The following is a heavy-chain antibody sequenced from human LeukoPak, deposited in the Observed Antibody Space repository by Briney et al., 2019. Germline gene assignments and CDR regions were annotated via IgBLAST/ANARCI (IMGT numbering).Heavy chain of an antibody. V-gene: IGHV3-21*01. Sequence: PGGSLRLSCAASGFTFSSYSMNWVRQAPGKGLEWVSSISSSSSYIYYADSVKGRFTISRDNSKNTLYLQMNSLRAEDTAVYYCAKDQTGYSYGYDYWGQGTLVTVSS. D-gene: IGHD5-18*01. CDR3: AKDQTGYSYGYDY. CDR2: ISSSSSYI. CDR1: GFTFSSYS. J-gene: IGHJ4*02.